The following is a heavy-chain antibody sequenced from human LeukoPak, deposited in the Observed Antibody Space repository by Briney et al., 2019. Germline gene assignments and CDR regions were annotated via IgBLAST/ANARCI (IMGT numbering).Heavy chain of an antibody. Sequence: GGSLRPSCAASGFTFSSYAMSWVRQAPGKGLEWVSAISGSGDSTYYADSVKGRFTISRDNSKNTLYLQMNSLRAEDTAVYYCAKGWSYGGYFDYWGQGTLVTVSS. CDR3: AKGWSYGGYFDY. CDR2: ISGSGDST. V-gene: IGHV3-23*01. D-gene: IGHD3-10*01. J-gene: IGHJ4*02. CDR1: GFTFSSYA.